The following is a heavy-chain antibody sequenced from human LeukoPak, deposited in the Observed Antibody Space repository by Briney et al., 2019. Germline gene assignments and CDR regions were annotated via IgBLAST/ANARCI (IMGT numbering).Heavy chain of an antibody. Sequence: SETLSLTCAVYGGSFSGYYWGWIRQSPDEGLEWIGTFHYSGSNYYNPSLKSRITLSVDTSKNQFSLSLISVTAADTAVYFCARQATFGYAYAYYFDLWGQGTLVTVSS. V-gene: IGHV4-34*01. CDR3: ARQATFGYAYAYYFDL. D-gene: IGHD3-16*01. CDR1: GGSFSGYY. CDR2: FHYSGSN. J-gene: IGHJ4*02.